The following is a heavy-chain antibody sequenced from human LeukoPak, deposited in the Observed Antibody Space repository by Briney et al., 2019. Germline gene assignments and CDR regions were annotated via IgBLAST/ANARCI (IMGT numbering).Heavy chain of an antibody. V-gene: IGHV4-34*01. CDR2: INHSGST. D-gene: IGHD3-16*02. J-gene: IGHJ5*02. Sequence: SETLSLTCAVYGGSFSGYYWSWIRQPPGKGLEWIGEINHSGSTNYNPSLKSRVTISVDTSKNQFSLKLSSVTAADTAVYYCARRNYDYVWGSYRNAVVIWFDPWGQGTLVTVSS. CDR1: GGSFSGYY. CDR3: ARRNYDYVWGSYRNAVVIWFDP.